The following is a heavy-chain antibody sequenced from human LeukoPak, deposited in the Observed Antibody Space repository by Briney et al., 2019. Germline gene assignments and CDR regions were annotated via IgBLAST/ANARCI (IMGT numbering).Heavy chain of an antibody. CDR3: ARTQKLSPTRYYFDY. D-gene: IGHD3-3*01. CDR2: ISSSSSTI. J-gene: IGHJ4*02. Sequence: GGTLRLSCAASGFTFSSYEMNWVRQAPGKGLEWVSYISSSSSTIYYADSVKGRFTISRDNAKNSLYLQMNSLRAEDTAVYYCARTQKLSPTRYYFDYWGQGTLVTVSS. V-gene: IGHV3-48*01. CDR1: GFTFSSYE.